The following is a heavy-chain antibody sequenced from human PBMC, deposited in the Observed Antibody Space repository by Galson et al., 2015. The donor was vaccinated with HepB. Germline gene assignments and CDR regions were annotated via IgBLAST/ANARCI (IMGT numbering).Heavy chain of an antibody. CDR2: IIPIFGTA. CDR1: GGTFSSYA. Sequence: SVTVSCKASGGTFSSYAISWVRQAPGQGLEWMGGIIPIFGTANYAQKFQGRVTITADESTSTAYMELSSLRSEDTAVYYCAREGLYGDYPGVVDYWGQGTLVTVSS. D-gene: IGHD4-17*01. V-gene: IGHV1-69*13. J-gene: IGHJ4*02. CDR3: AREGLYGDYPGVVDY.